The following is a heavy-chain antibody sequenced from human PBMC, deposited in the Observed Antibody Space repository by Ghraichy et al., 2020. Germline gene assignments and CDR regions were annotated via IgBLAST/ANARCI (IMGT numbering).Heavy chain of an antibody. CDR2: ISWNSGNI. CDR1: GFIFDDYA. CDR3: ARGTTYYYSYGMDV. Sequence: GGSLRLSCAASGFIFDDYAMHWVRQTPGKGLEWVSGISWNSGNIGYADSVKGRFTISRDNAKNSLYLQMNSLRAEDTAFYYCARGTTYYYSYGMDVWGQGTTVTVSS. D-gene: IGHD1-1*01. J-gene: IGHJ6*02. V-gene: IGHV3-9*01.